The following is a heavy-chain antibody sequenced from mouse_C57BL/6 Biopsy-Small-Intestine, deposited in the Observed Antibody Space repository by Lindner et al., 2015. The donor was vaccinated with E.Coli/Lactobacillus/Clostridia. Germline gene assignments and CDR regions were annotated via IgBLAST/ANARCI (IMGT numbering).Heavy chain of an antibody. CDR2: INPNSGYT. CDR1: GYTFASYW. V-gene: IGHV1-7*01. D-gene: IGHD4-1*01. Sequence: VQLQESGAEQAKPGASVKLSCKTSGYTFASYWMHWVKQRPGQGLEWIGYINPNSGYTQYNQKFKDKAALTADKSSRTAYMQLSSLTYEDSAVYYCAKLEGFAYWGQGTLVTVSA. J-gene: IGHJ3*01. CDR3: AKLEGFAY.